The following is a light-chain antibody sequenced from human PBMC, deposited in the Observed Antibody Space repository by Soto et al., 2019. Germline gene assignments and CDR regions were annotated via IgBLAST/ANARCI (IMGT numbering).Light chain of an antibody. V-gene: IGKV1-39*01. CDR2: TSS. J-gene: IGKJ2*01. Sequence: DIQMTQSPSSLSVSVGDRVTITCRASQNITRYLNWYQQKPGKAPKLLIYTSSNLQSGVPSRFSGSGSGTDFTLTISSLQPEDFATYYSHQIYITPYTFGQGTKLESK. CDR1: QNITRY. CDR3: HQIYITPYT.